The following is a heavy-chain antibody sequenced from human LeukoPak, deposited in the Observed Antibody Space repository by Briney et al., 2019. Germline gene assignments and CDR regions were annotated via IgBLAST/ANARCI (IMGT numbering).Heavy chain of an antibody. CDR1: GITLSNYG. D-gene: IGHD3-22*01. J-gene: IGHJ4*02. CDR3: AKRGVVIRVILVGFHKEAYYFDS. CDR2: ISDRGGNT. V-gene: IGHV3-23*01. Sequence: GWSLRLSCAVSGITLSNYGMSWVRQAPGKGLEWVAGISDRGGNTNYADSVKGRFTISRDNPKNTLFLQMNSLRAEDTAVYFCAKRGVVIRVILVGFHKEAYYFDSWGQGALVTVSS.